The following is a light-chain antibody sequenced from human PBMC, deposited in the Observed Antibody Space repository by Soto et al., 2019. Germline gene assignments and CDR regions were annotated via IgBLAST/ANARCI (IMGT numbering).Light chain of an antibody. CDR3: QQSYSTPLP. J-gene: IGKJ4*01. Sequence: DIQMTQYQSSLSASVGDRVTITCRASQSISSYLNWYQQKPGKAPKLLIYAASSLQSGVPSRFSGSGSGTDFTLTISSLQPEDFATYYCQQSYSTPLPFGGGTKVDIK. V-gene: IGKV1-39*01. CDR2: AAS. CDR1: QSISSY.